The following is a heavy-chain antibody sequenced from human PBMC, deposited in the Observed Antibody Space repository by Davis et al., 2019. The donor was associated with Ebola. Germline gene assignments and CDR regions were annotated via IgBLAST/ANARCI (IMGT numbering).Heavy chain of an antibody. Sequence: GESLKISCAASGFIFDDYAMTWVRQAPGKGLEWVSGINWNGASTGYADSVKGRFTISRDNAKNSLYLEMSSLRAEDTASYYCARDPAVVVVAATDNYFDYWGQGTLVTVSS. CDR1: GFIFDDYA. D-gene: IGHD2-15*01. CDR2: INWNGAST. J-gene: IGHJ4*02. V-gene: IGHV3-20*04. CDR3: ARDPAVVVVAATDNYFDY.